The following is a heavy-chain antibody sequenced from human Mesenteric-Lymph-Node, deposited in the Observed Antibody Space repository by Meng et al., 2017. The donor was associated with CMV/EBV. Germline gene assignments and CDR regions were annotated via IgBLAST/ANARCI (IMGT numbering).Heavy chain of an antibody. Sequence: SCAASGFTFSSSWMSWVRQAPGKGLEWVANIKQDGSEKYYVDSVKGRFTISRDNAKNSLYLQMNSLRAEDTAVYYCASLYYHYWYFDLWGRGTLVTVSS. D-gene: IGHD3-22*01. CDR2: IKQDGSEK. CDR3: ASLYYHYWYFDL. V-gene: IGHV3-7*01. CDR1: GFTFSSSW. J-gene: IGHJ2*01.